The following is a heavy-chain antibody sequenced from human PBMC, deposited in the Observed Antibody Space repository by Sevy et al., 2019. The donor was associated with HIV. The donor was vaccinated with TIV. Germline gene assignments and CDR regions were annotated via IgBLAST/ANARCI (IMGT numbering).Heavy chain of an antibody. V-gene: IGHV4-59*08. CDR2: IYYNGHI. Sequence: SETLSLTCTVSGGSITSLYWNWIRQPPGKGLEWIANIYYNGHINYNPSLKSRVTLSLDTSKNQFSLRLNSVTVADTAMYYCAGENAWGRGYSWGQGTLVTVSS. J-gene: IGHJ4*02. D-gene: IGHD1-26*01. CDR1: GGSITSLY. CDR3: AGENAWGRGYS.